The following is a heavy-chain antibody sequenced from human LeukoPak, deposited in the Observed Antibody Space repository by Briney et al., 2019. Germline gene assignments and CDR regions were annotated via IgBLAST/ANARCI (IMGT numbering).Heavy chain of an antibody. CDR2: ISSRSRYI. V-gene: IGHV3-21*01. CDR3: AELGITMIGGV. J-gene: IGHJ6*04. D-gene: IGHD3-10*02. CDR1: GFTFSSCS. Sequence: GGSLRLSCAASGFTFSSCSMNWVRQAPGKGLEWVSSISSRSRYIYYADSVKGRFTISRDNAKNSLYLQMNSLRAEDTAVYYCAELGITMIGGVWGKGTTVTISS.